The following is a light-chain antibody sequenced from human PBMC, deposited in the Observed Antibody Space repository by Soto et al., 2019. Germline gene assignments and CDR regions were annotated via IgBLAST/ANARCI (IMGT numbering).Light chain of an antibody. Sequence: DIQMTQSPSTLSAPVGDRVTITCRASQSIFYYLAWYQHKPGKAPKLLIYAASTLQSGVSSRFSGSGSGTDFTLTISCLQSEDFATYYCQQYYSYPHTFGGGTKVDIK. CDR2: AAS. CDR3: QQYYSYPHT. CDR1: QSIFYY. V-gene: IGKV1-5*01. J-gene: IGKJ4*01.